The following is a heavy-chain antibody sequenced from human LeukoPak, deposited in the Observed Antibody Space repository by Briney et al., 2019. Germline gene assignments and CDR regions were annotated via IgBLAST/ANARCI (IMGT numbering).Heavy chain of an antibody. D-gene: IGHD2-2*02. V-gene: IGHV3-15*01. CDR2: IKSKSDGGTT. CDR3: TSGGDCRPTSCYTD. J-gene: IGHJ4*02. CDR1: GFTFSKAW. Sequence: GGSLRLSCAASGFTFSKAWMSWVRQAPGKGLEWVGRIKSKSDGGTTDYAAPVKGRFTISRDDSKNTLYLHMDSLKTEDTAVYYCTSGGDCRPTSCYTDWGQGTLVTVSS.